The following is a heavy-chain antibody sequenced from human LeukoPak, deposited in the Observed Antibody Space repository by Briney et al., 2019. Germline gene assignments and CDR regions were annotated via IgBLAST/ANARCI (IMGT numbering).Heavy chain of an antibody. D-gene: IGHD4-23*01. CDR2: INHGGST. Sequence: PGGSLRLSCAASGFTFSSYEMNWVRQPPGKGLEWIGEINHGGSTNYNPSLKSRVTISIDTSKNQFSLKLSSVTAADTAVYYCARYLDYGGNSRVFQHWGQGTLVTVSS. CDR3: ARYLDYGGNSRVFQH. V-gene: IGHV4-34*01. J-gene: IGHJ1*01. CDR1: GFTFSSYE.